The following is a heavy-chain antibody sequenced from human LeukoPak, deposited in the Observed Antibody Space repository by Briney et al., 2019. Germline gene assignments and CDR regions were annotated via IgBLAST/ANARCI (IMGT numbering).Heavy chain of an antibody. D-gene: IGHD6-13*01. CDR2: INHSGST. V-gene: IGHV4-34*01. J-gene: IGHJ4*02. CDR3: ARRPTGGGGQQLVLFQKYYFDY. Sequence: PSETLSLTCAVYGGSFSGYYWSWIRQPPGKGLEWIGEINHSGSTNYNPSLKSRVTISVDTSKNQFSLKLSSVTAADTAVYYCARRPTGGGGQQLVLFQKYYFDYWGQGTLVTVSS. CDR1: GGSFSGYY.